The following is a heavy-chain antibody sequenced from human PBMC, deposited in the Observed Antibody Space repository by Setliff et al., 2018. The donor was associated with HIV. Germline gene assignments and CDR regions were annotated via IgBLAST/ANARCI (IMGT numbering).Heavy chain of an antibody. CDR3: ARSLVWGSYRYFDY. J-gene: IGHJ4*02. Sequence: ASVKVSCKSSGYQFMDFYMHWMRQAPGQGLEWVGWSHPTTGGANYAQKFQGRVTLTHDASITTAYMEISGLRSDDTAVYFCARSLVWGSYRYFDYWGQGTLVTVSS. CDR1: GYQFMDFY. V-gene: IGHV1-2*02. D-gene: IGHD3-16*02. CDR2: SHPTTGGA.